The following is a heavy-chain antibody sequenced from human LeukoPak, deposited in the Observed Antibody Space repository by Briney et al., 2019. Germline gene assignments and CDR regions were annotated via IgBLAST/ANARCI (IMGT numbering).Heavy chain of an antibody. D-gene: IGHD3-10*01. CDR3: ARVKRITMVRGVTGRGYYFDY. V-gene: IGHV4-34*01. J-gene: IGHJ4*02. CDR1: GGSFSGYY. CDR2: INHSGSA. Sequence: SETLSLTCAVYGGSFSGYYWSWIRQPPGKGLEWIGEINHSGSANYNPSLKSRVTISVDTSKNQFSLKLSSVTAADTAVYYCARVKRITMVRGVTGRGYYFDYWGQGTLVTVSS.